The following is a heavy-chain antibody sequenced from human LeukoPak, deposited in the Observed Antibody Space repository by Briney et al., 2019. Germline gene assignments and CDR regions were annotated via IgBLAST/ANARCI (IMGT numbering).Heavy chain of an antibody. CDR1: GGSFSGYY. Sequence: SETLSLTCAVYGGSFSGYYWAWIRQSPGKGLEWIGSITYSGSTYYNPSLESRVTISVDTSKNQFSLRLISVTAVDTAVYYCARQGVGATDCWGQGTLVTVSS. CDR3: ARQGVGATDC. V-gene: IGHV4-34*01. J-gene: IGHJ4*02. D-gene: IGHD1-26*01. CDR2: ITYSGST.